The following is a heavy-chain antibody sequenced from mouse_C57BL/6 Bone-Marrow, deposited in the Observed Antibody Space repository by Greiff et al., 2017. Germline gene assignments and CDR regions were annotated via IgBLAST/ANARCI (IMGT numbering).Heavy chain of an antibody. Sequence: EVKLVEPGGGLVQPGASLKFSCESNDYEFPSYDMPWVRKTPGQRLELVAAINSDGGSTYYTDTMERRFIFSSDNTTRTLYLQMSSLRSEDTALYYCARRVLFDYWGQGTTLTVSS. V-gene: IGHV5-2*01. CDR2: INSDGGST. CDR1: DYEFPSYD. J-gene: IGHJ2*01. CDR3: ARRVLFDY.